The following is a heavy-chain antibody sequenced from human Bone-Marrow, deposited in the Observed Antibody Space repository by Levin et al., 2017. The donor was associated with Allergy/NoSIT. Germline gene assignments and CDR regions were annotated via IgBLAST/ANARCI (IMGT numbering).Heavy chain of an antibody. CDR1: GYTFTYYY. CDR3: VREGLNYYDSSGSYRHGLEI. J-gene: IGHJ3*02. V-gene: IGHV1-2*02. CDR2: INPSSGDT. Sequence: EASVKVSCKPSGYTFTYYYIHWVRQAPGQGLEWMGWINPSSGDTSYAQKFQARVTMTRDTSISTAYMELSGLRPDDTAVYFCVREGLNYYDSSGSYRHGLEIWGQGTMVTVSS. D-gene: IGHD3-22*01.